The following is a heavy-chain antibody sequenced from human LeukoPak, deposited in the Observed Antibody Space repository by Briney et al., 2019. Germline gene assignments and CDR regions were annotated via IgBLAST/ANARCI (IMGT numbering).Heavy chain of an antibody. D-gene: IGHD3-22*01. V-gene: IGHV3-7*03. CDR1: GFIFSSYS. CDR3: AKGIRANYYDSSGWPFDI. CDR2: IKQDGSEK. J-gene: IGHJ3*02. Sequence: GGSLRLSCAASGFIFSSYSMSWVRQAPGKGLEWVANIKQDGSEKYYVDSVKGRFTISRDNAKNSLYLQMNSLRAEDMALYYCAKGIRANYYDSSGWPFDIWGQGTMVTVSS.